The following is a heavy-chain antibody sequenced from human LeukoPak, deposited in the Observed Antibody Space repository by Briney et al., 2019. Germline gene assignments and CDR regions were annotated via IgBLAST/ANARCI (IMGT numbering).Heavy chain of an antibody. CDR2: LYYTGST. V-gene: IGHV4-59*08. J-gene: IGHJ4*02. D-gene: IGHD6-13*01. Sequence: SETLSLTCTVSGGSISSYHWNWIRQPPGKGLEWIGYLYYTGSTNYNPSLKSRVTISVDTSKKQFSLKLRSVTAADTAVYYCARASSWFRFDYWGQGTVVTVSS. CDR1: GGSISSYH. CDR3: ARASSWFRFDY.